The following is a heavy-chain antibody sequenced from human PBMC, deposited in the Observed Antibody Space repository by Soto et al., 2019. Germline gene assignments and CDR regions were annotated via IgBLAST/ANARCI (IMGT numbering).Heavy chain of an antibody. Sequence: QVQLQESGPGLVKPSETLSLTCTVSGGSISSYYWSWIRQPPGKGLEWIGYIYYSGSTNYNPSLKSRVTISVDTSKNQFSLKLSSVTAADTAVYYCARTLYGSGSYYFDYWGQGTLVTVSS. V-gene: IGHV4-59*08. J-gene: IGHJ4*02. D-gene: IGHD3-10*01. CDR2: IYYSGST. CDR1: GGSISSYY. CDR3: ARTLYGSGSYYFDY.